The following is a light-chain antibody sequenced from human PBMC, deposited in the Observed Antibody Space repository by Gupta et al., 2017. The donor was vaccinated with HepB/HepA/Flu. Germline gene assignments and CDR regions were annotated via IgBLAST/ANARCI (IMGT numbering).Light chain of an antibody. Sequence: QSALTQPASVSGSPGQSITISCTGTSSDVGSHNLVSWYQQYPGKAPKLMIYEIIKRPSGVSDRFSGSKSANTASLTISGLQAEDEADYYCCSYAGANSLWVFGGGTKLTVL. J-gene: IGLJ3*02. CDR3: CSYAGANSLWV. CDR2: EII. CDR1: SSDVGSHNL. V-gene: IGLV2-23*02.